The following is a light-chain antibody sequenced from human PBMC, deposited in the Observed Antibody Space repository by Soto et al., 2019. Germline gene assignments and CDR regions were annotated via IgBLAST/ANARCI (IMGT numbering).Light chain of an antibody. Sequence: QSVLTQPPSASGTPGQRVTIPCSGSSSNIGSNRVYWYQQLPGAAPKLLMYANNQRTSGVPDRFSGSKSGTSASLAISGLRSEDESDYYCAAWDDSLSGLVFGGGTKVTVL. J-gene: IGLJ2*01. CDR1: SSNIGSNR. CDR2: ANN. V-gene: IGLV1-47*02. CDR3: AAWDDSLSGLV.